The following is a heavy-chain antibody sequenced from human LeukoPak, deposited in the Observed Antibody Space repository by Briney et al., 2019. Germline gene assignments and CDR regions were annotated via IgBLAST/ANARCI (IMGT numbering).Heavy chain of an antibody. D-gene: IGHD2-21*02. CDR3: ARASNCGCDCYTFDY. J-gene: IGHJ4*02. Sequence: ASVKVSCKASGYTFTGYYMHWVRQAPGQGLEWMGWINPNSGGTNYAQKFQGRVTMTRDTSISTAYMELSRLRSDDTAVYYCARASNCGCDCYTFDYWGQGTLVTVSS. CDR1: GYTFTGYY. V-gene: IGHV1-2*02. CDR2: INPNSGGT.